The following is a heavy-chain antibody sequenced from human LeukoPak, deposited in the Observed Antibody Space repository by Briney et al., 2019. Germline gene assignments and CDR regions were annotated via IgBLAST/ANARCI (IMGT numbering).Heavy chain of an antibody. CDR1: GYTFTDYY. V-gene: IGHV1-2*02. CDR3: ARGYSSGWYVSFDY. Sequence: ASVKVSCKASGYTFTDYYFNWVRQAPGQRLEWMGWINPNSGGTHYAQNFQDRVTMTRDTSISTAYMELSRLRSDDTAVYYCARGYSSGWYVSFDYWGQGTLVTVSS. CDR2: INPNSGGT. D-gene: IGHD6-19*01. J-gene: IGHJ4*02.